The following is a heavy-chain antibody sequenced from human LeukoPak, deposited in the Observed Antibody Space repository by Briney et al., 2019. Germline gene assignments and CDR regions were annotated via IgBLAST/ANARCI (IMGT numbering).Heavy chain of an antibody. Sequence: SETLSLTCNVSGGSITTYYWSWIRQPAGKGLEWIGRIHSCGVTTYNPSFKSRVTMSVDTSKNQVSLILNSVTAADTARYYCARTQSGLGWFGPWGQGTLVTVSS. CDR1: GGSITTYY. CDR3: ARTQSGLGWFGP. V-gene: IGHV4-4*07. CDR2: IHSCGVT. J-gene: IGHJ5*02.